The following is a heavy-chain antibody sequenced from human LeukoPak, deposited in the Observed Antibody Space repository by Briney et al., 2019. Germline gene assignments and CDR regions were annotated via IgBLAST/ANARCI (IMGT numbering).Heavy chain of an antibody. Sequence: PSETLSLTCAVYGGSFSGYYWSWIRQPPGKGLEWIGEINHSGSTNYNPSLKSRVTISVDTSKNQFSLKLSSVTAADTAVYYCAKSSPGSYLTGKYNWFDPWGQGTLVTVSS. J-gene: IGHJ5*02. CDR3: AKSSPGSYLTGKYNWFDP. D-gene: IGHD3-10*01. CDR1: GGSFSGYY. CDR2: INHSGST. V-gene: IGHV4-34*01.